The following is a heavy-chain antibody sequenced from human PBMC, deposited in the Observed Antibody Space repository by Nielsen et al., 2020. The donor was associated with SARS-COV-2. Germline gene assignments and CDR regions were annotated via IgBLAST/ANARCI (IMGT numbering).Heavy chain of an antibody. D-gene: IGHD2-15*01. V-gene: IGHV3-30*18. J-gene: IGHJ4*02. Sequence: GESLKISCAASRFTFSTYGMHWVRQAPGKGLEWVAAISYDGSNKHYVDSVKGRFTISRDNSKNTLYLQMSSLREEDTAVYYCAKDWTAIVVVPSGGVDYWGQGTLVTVSS. CDR1: RFTFSTYG. CDR2: ISYDGSNK. CDR3: AKDWTAIVVVPSGGVDY.